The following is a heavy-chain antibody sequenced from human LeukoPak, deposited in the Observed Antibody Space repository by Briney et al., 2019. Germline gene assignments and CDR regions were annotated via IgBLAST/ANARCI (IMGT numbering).Heavy chain of an antibody. CDR1: VFTFSRYA. Sequence: GSLRLSCAASVFTFSRYAMSWVRQAPGKGLEWVSAITDSGGDTFHADSVKGRLTISRDNSKNALYLQMNSLRVEDTAVYYCVKGSSSSRPYYFDYWGQGTLVTVSS. CDR3: VKGSSSSRPYYFDY. CDR2: ITDSGGDT. D-gene: IGHD6-6*01. V-gene: IGHV3-23*01. J-gene: IGHJ4*02.